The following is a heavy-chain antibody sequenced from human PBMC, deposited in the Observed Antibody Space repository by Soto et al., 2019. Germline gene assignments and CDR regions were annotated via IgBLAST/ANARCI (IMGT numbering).Heavy chain of an antibody. CDR3: ARVETDPIAVTQYYYYGMDV. V-gene: IGHV3-30-3*01. D-gene: IGHD6-19*01. Sequence: QVQLVESGGGVVQPGRSLRLSGAASGFTFSSYAMHWVRQAPGKGLEWVAVISYDGSNKYYADSVKGRFTISRDNSTTALNLKMSRLRAEDTAVDYRARVETDPIAVTQYYYYGMDVWGQGTTVTVSS. CDR2: ISYDGSNK. J-gene: IGHJ6*02. CDR1: GFTFSSYA.